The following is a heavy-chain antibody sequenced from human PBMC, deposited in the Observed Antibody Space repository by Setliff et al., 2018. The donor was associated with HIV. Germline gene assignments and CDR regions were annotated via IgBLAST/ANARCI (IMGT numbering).Heavy chain of an antibody. CDR1: GYSFTNYW. V-gene: IGHV5-51*01. CDR2: IYPGDSDT. D-gene: IGHD6-6*01. Sequence: GESLKISCKGSGYSFTNYWIGWVRQMPGKGLEWMGIIYPGDSDTRYSPSFQGQVTISADRSITTAYLQWSSLKASDTAMYYCARPVHHAFDLWGQGTMVTVSS. CDR3: ARPVHHAFDL. J-gene: IGHJ3*01.